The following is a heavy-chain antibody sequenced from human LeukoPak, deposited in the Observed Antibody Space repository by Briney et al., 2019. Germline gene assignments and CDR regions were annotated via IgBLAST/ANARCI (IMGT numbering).Heavy chain of an antibody. CDR3: ARGRYYGSGSYYWLDY. CDR2: ISYDGSNK. CDR1: GFTFSSYA. Sequence: PGGSLRLSCADSGFTFSSYAMHWVRQAPCKGLEWVAVISYDGSNKYYADSVKGRFTISRDNSKNTLYLQMNSLRAEDTAVYYCARGRYYGSGSYYWLDYWGQGTLVTVSS. V-gene: IGHV3-30-3*01. D-gene: IGHD3-10*01. J-gene: IGHJ4*02.